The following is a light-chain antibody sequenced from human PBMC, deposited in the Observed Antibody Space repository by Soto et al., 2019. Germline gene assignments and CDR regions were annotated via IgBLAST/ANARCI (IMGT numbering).Light chain of an antibody. Sequence: EIVLTQSPGTLSLSPGERATLSCRASQSVSSSYLAWYQQKPGQAPRLLIYGASSSATGIPDRFSGSGSVTDFTLTISRLEPEDFAVYYCQQDGSSQLTFGGGTKVEIK. CDR1: QSVSSSY. CDR2: GAS. CDR3: QQDGSSQLT. V-gene: IGKV3-20*01. J-gene: IGKJ4*01.